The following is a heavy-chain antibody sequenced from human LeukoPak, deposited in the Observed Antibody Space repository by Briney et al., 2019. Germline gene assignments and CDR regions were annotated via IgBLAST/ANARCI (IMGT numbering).Heavy chain of an antibody. D-gene: IGHD3-22*01. Sequence: PGGSLRLSCAASGFTFSSYSMNWVRQAPGKGLEWVSSISSTSSYIYYAASVKGRFTISRDNAKNSLYLQMNSLRAEDTAVYYCARLDSSGYYSGCFDYWGQGTLVTVSS. J-gene: IGHJ4*02. CDR1: GFTFSSYS. CDR3: ARLDSSGYYSGCFDY. V-gene: IGHV3-21*01. CDR2: ISSTSSYI.